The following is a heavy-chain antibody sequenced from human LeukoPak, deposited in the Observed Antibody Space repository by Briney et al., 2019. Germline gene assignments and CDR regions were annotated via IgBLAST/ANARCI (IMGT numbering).Heavy chain of an antibody. CDR3: AKEIYGDPTGGRFQH. D-gene: IGHD4-17*01. Sequence: GGSLRLSCAASDFSFITYAMSWVRQAPGKGLEWVSTISGGGDATYYADSVKGRFTISRDNFKNTLYLQMNSLRAEDTAVYYCAKEIYGDPTGGRFQHWGQGTLVSVSS. V-gene: IGHV3-23*01. CDR2: ISGGGDAT. J-gene: IGHJ1*01. CDR1: DFSFITYA.